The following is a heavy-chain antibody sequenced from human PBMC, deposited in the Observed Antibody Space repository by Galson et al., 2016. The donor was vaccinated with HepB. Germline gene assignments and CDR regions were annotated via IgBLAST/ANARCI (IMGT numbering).Heavy chain of an antibody. V-gene: IGHV1-69*13. J-gene: IGHJ5*02. CDR3: ATSRKKIQLWPEAPFDP. CDR1: GGTLSRYA. D-gene: IGHD5-24*01. Sequence: SVKVSCKASGGTLSRYAINWVRQAPGEGLEWMGGIIPTFGTANYAQKFQGRVTITADESTNTAYMELSSLKSEDTAVYYCATSRKKIQLWPEAPFDPWGQGTLVTVTS. CDR2: IIPTFGTA.